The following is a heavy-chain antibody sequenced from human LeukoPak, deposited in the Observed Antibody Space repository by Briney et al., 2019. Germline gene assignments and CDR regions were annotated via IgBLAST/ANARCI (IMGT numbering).Heavy chain of an antibody. CDR1: GGSISSYY. CDR2: IYTSGST. J-gene: IGHJ6*03. Sequence: PSETLSLTCTVSGGSISSYYWSWIRQPAGKGLEWIGRIYTSGSTNYNPSLKSRVTMSVDTSKNQFSLKLSSVTAADTAVYYCARGESSGSVVRGGYYYYYYMDVWGKGTTVTISS. D-gene: IGHD3-10*01. CDR3: ARGESSGSVVRGGYYYYYYMDV. V-gene: IGHV4-4*07.